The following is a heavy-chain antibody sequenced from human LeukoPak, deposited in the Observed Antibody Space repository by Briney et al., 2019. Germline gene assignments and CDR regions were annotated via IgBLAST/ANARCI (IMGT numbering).Heavy chain of an antibody. D-gene: IGHD3-10*01. CDR3: VRSFGSSCY. CDR2: ISSGGGTI. J-gene: IGHJ4*02. CDR1: GFTFSSYE. Sequence: GGSLRFSCAASGFTFSSYEMNWVRQAPGKGLEWVSYISSGGGTIYYADSVKGRFTISRDNAKNSLYLQMNSLRAEDTVVYYCVRSFGSSCYWGQGTLVTVSS. V-gene: IGHV3-48*03.